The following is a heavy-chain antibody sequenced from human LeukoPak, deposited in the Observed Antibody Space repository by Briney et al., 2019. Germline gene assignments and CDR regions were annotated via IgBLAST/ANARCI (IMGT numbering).Heavy chain of an antibody. J-gene: IGHJ4*02. CDR3: AREAIKYCSSTSCYLGY. CDR1: GYTFTGYY. V-gene: IGHV1-2*02. Sequence: ASVKVSCKASGYTFTGYYMHWVRKAPGQGLEWMGWINPNSGGTNYAQKFQGRVTMTRDTSISTAYMELSRLRSDDTAVYYCAREAIKYCSSTSCYLGYWGQGTLVTVSS. CDR2: INPNSGGT. D-gene: IGHD2-2*01.